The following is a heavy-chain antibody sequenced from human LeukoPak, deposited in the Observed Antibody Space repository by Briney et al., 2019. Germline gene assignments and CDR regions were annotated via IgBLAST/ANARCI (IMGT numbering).Heavy chain of an antibody. D-gene: IGHD3-22*01. CDR2: ISSSSSYI. CDR3: ARDLRSSGYYAFDY. J-gene: IGHJ4*02. Sequence: GGSLRLSCAASGFTFSSYGMNWVRQAPGKGLEWVSFISSSSSYIYYADSVKGRFTISRDNAKNSLYLQMNSLRAEDTAVYYCARDLRSSGYYAFDYWGLGTLVTVSS. CDR1: GFTFSSYG. V-gene: IGHV3-21*01.